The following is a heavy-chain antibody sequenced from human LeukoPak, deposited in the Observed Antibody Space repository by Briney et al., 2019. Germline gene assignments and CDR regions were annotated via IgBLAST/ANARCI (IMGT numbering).Heavy chain of an antibody. D-gene: IGHD3-10*01. CDR2: ISYDGSNK. Sequence: GGSLRLSCAASGFTLSSYAMHWVRQAPGKGLEWVAVISYDGSNKYYADSVKGRFTISRDNSKNTLYLQMNSLRAEDTAVYYCARDYDSALGELLGHYFDYWGQGTLVTVSS. CDR1: GFTLSSYA. J-gene: IGHJ4*02. CDR3: ARDYDSALGELLGHYFDY. V-gene: IGHV3-30*04.